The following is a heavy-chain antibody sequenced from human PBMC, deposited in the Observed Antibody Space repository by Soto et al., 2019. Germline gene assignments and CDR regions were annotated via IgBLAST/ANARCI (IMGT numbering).Heavy chain of an antibody. CDR3: ARGGSSDWQVAFDF. Sequence: QLHQQQWGAGLLKTSETLSLTCAVYGGSFSGYFWNWIRQTPGKGLEWIGKVNHNGRNNYNPSLKSRVTIALDMSKNQISLKLTSVTAADTAVYYCARGGSSDWQVAFDFWGQGTMVTVSS. D-gene: IGHD6-19*01. CDR1: GGSFSGYF. J-gene: IGHJ3*01. CDR2: VNHNGRN. V-gene: IGHV4-34*02.